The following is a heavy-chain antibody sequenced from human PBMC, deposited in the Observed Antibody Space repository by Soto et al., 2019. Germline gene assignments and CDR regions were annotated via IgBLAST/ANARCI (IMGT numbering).Heavy chain of an antibody. CDR1: GYTFTTYY. J-gene: IGHJ4*02. CDR3: ACCPRNCITSSTCCLFIDY. CDR2: IFPSGGST. D-gene: IGHD6-13*01. Sequence: ASVKVSCKASGYTFTTYYVHWVRQAPGQGLEWMGIIFPSGGSTIYAQKFQGRVTMTRDTSTSTVYMELSSLRAEDTAVYYCACCPRNCITSSTCCLFIDYWGQGILVTVSS. V-gene: IGHV1-46*01.